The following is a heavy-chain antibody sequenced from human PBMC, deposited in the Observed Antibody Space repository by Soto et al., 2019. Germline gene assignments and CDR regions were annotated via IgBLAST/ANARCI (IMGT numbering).Heavy chain of an antibody. CDR1: GYTFTSYG. J-gene: IGHJ6*02. CDR2: ISAYNGNT. V-gene: IGHV1-18*01. CDR3: ARDRFLGTYYYYDLMAF. D-gene: IGHD3-3*01. Sequence: ASVKVSCKASGYTFTSYGISWVRQAPGQGLEWMGWISAYNGNTNYAQKLQGRVTMTTDTSTSTAYMELRSLRSDDTAVYYCARDRFLGTYYYYDLMAFSSQGTTVLGSS.